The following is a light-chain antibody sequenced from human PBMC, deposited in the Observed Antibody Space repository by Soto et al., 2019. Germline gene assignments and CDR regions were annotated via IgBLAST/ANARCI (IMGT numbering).Light chain of an antibody. CDR1: SSDVGTYDY. CDR3: SSHTSVNTRV. Sequence: QSVLTQPASVSGSPGQSIAISCTSTSSDVGTYDYVSWYQQYPDKAPKLIIYEVTQRPSGVSNRFSGSKSGNTASLTISGLQAEDEADYYCSSHTSVNTRVFGTGTKVTVL. J-gene: IGLJ1*01. V-gene: IGLV2-14*01. CDR2: EVT.